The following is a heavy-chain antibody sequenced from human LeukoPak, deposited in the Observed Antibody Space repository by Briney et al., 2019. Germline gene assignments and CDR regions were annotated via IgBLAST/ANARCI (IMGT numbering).Heavy chain of an antibody. V-gene: IGHV3-23*01. CDR3: ATDVAYYYYYYMDV. CDR1: GFTFSSYA. J-gene: IGHJ6*03. CDR2: ISGSGGST. D-gene: IGHD5-12*01. Sequence: PGGSLRLSCAASGFTFSSYAMSWVRQAPGKGLEWVSAISGSGGSTYYADSVKGRFTISRDNSKNTLYLQMNSLRAEDTAVYYCATDVAYYYYYYMDVWGKGTKVTVSS.